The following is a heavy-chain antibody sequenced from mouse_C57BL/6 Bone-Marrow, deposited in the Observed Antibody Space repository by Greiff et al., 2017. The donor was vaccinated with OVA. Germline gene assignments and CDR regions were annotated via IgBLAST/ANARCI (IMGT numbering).Heavy chain of an antibody. V-gene: IGHV1-55*01. D-gene: IGHD1-1*01. CDR1: GYTFTSYW. CDR2: IYPGSGST. CDR3: ARRYYGSSWYFDV. J-gene: IGHJ1*03. Sequence: QVHVKQPGAELVKPGASVKMSCKASGYTFTSYWITWVKQRPGQGLEWIGDIYPGSGSTNSNEKFKSKATLTVDTSSSTAYMQLSSLTSEYSAFYYCARRYYGSSWYFDVWGTGTAVTVSS.